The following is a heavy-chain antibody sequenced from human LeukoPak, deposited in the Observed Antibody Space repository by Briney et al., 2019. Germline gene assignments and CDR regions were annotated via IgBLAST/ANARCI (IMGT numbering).Heavy chain of an antibody. J-gene: IGHJ4*02. Sequence: GESLRLSCAASGFTFSSYAMHWVRQAPGKGLEWVAVISYDGSNKYYADSVKGRFTISRDNSKNTLYLQMNSLRAEDTAVYYCARDRDRGYSYGLFYFDYWGQGTLVTVSS. V-gene: IGHV3-30-3*01. CDR3: ARDRDRGYSYGLFYFDY. D-gene: IGHD5-18*01. CDR2: ISYDGSNK. CDR1: GFTFSSYA.